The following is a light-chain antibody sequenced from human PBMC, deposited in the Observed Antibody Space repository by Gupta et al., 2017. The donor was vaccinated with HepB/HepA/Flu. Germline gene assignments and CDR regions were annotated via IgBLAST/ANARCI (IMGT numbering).Light chain of an antibody. V-gene: IGLV2-14*01. CDR2: VVT. CDR1: SSNIGCDNS. CDR3: SSFTSRSTGV. Sequence: QSALPQPASVSESPGQSITISCTGSSSNIGCDNSVSLYQQHPGKAPKLLILVVTTRPSGLSDRGSGSRSGNTASLTRAGLQAEDEADYYCSSFTSRSTGVFGGGTKLTVL. J-gene: IGLJ3*02.